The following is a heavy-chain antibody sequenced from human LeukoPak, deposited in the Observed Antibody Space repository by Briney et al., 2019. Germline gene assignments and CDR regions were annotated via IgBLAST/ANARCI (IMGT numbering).Heavy chain of an antibody. V-gene: IGHV1-46*01. CDR2: INPSGGTT. Sequence: GASVKVSCKASGYSFTSHYMHWVRQAPGQGLEWMGIINPSGGTTTYTQKFQGRVTMTSDTSTSTVYMELSSLRSVDTAVYYCARDRPRPSMTVRGVYDAFDIWGQGTMVTVSS. D-gene: IGHD3-10*01. CDR3: ARDRPRPSMTVRGVYDAFDI. CDR1: GYSFTSHY. J-gene: IGHJ3*02.